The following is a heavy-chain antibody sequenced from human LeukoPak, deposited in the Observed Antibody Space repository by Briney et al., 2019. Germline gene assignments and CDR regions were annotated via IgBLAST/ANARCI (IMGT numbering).Heavy chain of an antibody. CDR3: ASFGVEGITIFGVVPSPS. CDR1: GGSFSDYY. V-gene: IGHV4-34*01. D-gene: IGHD3-3*01. CDR2: INHSGST. Sequence: SETLSLTCAVYGGSFSDYYWSWIRQTPGKGLEWIGEINHSGSTSYNSSLKSRVTISVDTSKNQFSLKLSSVTAADTAVYYCASFGVEGITIFGVVPSPSWGQGTLVTDSS. J-gene: IGHJ4*02.